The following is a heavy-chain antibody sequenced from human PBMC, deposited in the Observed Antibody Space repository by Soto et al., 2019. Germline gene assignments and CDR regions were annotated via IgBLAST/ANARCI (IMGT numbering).Heavy chain of an antibody. CDR1: GFTFSSYG. Sequence: PVGSLRLSCAASGFTFSSYGMHWVRLAPGKGLEWVALISYDGSNKYYADSVKGRFTISRDNSKNTLYLQMNSLRDEDTAVYYCAKDQFPYCSSSCSGVSDYWGQGTLVTVSS. J-gene: IGHJ4*02. V-gene: IGHV3-30*18. CDR3: AKDQFPYCSSSCSGVSDY. CDR2: ISYDGSNK. D-gene: IGHD2-2*01.